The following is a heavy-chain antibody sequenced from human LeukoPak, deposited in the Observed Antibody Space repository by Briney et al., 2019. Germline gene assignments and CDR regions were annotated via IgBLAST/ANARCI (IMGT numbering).Heavy chain of an antibody. D-gene: IGHD3-3*01. V-gene: IGHV4-59*12. Sequence: SETLSLTCTVSGGSISSYYWSWIRQPPGKGLEWIGYIYYSGSTNYNPSLKSRVTISVDTSKNQFSLKLSSVTAADTAVYYCAAALYDFWSAHYFYYWGQGTLVTGPS. CDR1: GGSISSYY. J-gene: IGHJ4*02. CDR3: AAALYDFWSAHYFYY. CDR2: IYYSGST.